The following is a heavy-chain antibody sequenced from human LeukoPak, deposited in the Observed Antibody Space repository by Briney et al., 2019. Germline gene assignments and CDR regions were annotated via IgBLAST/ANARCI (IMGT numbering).Heavy chain of an antibody. CDR1: GGSISSGSYY. CDR3: ARVGVPAAHPPYMDV. D-gene: IGHD2-2*01. J-gene: IGHJ6*03. CDR2: IYYSGST. V-gene: IGHV4-61*01. Sequence: PSQTLSLTCTVSGGSISSGSYYWSWIRQPPGKGLEWIGYIYYSGSTNYNPSLKSRVTISVDTSKNQFSLKLSSVTAADTAVYYCARVGVPAAHPPYMDVWGKGTTVTVSS.